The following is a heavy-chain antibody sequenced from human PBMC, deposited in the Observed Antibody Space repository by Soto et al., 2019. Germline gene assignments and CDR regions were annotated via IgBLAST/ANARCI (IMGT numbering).Heavy chain of an antibody. CDR1: GGSISSGGYY. J-gene: IGHJ4*02. CDR2: IYYSGST. CDR3: AREMSRGYSYEPHPIDY. Sequence: PSETLSLTCTVSGGSISSGGYYWSWIRQHPGKGMEWIGYIYYSGSTYYNPSLKSRVTISVDTSKNQFSLKLSSVTAADTAVYYCAREMSRGYSYEPHPIDYWGQGTLVTVSS. D-gene: IGHD5-18*01. V-gene: IGHV4-31*03.